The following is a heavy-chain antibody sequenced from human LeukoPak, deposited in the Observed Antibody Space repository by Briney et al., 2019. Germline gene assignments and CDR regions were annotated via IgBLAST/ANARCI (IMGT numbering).Heavy chain of an antibody. J-gene: IGHJ5*02. CDR1: GGTFSSYV. Sequence: SVKVSCKASGGTFSSYVISWVRQAPGQGLEWMGGIIPIFGTANYAQKFQGRVTITADESTSTAYMELSSLRSEDTAVYYCARSAAAGLNWFDPWGQGTLVTVSS. D-gene: IGHD6-13*01. CDR2: IIPIFGTA. CDR3: ARSAAAGLNWFDP. V-gene: IGHV1-69*13.